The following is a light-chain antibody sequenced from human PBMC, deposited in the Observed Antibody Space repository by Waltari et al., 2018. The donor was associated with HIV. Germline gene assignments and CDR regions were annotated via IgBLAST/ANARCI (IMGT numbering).Light chain of an antibody. V-gene: IGKV3-15*01. Sequence: DIVMTQSPDSLDVSPGERATLSCRASQSVSSNLAWYQQKPGQAPSLLIYGASTRATGIPARFSGSGSGTEFTLTISSLQSEDFAVYSCQQYKNWPLYTFGQGTKLEIK. CDR1: QSVSSN. CDR2: GAS. J-gene: IGKJ2*01. CDR3: QQYKNWPLYT.